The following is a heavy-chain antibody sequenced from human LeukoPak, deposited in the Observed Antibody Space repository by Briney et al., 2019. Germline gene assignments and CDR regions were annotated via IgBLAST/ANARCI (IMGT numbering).Heavy chain of an antibody. CDR1: GFTFGDDG. V-gene: IGHV3-49*03. CDR3: ARGLHDYGDSNYYFDQ. CDR2: IRKKAYGETT. J-gene: IGHJ4*02. Sequence: GGSLRLSCTASGFTFGDDGWSWFRQAPGKGLEWICSIRKKAYGETTEYAASVRGRFTISRDDAKSIAYLQMNSLKTEDTALYYCARGLHDYGDSNYYFDQWGQGTLVTVSS. D-gene: IGHD4-17*01.